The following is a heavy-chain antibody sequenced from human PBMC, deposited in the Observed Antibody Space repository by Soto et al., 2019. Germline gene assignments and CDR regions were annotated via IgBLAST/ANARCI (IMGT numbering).Heavy chain of an antibody. Sequence: PSETLSLTCTVSGGSISSGGYYWSWIRQHPGKGPEWIGYIYYSGSTYYNPSLKSRVTISVDTSKNQFSLKLSSVTAADTAVYYCARADYSSINFDYWGQGTLVTVSS. V-gene: IGHV4-31*03. CDR3: ARADYSSINFDY. CDR1: GGSISSGGYY. CDR2: IYYSGST. D-gene: IGHD6-13*01. J-gene: IGHJ4*02.